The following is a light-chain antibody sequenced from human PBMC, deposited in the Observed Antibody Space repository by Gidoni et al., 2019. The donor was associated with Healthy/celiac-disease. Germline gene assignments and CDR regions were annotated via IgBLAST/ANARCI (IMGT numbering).Light chain of an antibody. J-gene: IGKJ2*01. CDR3: QQGYSTPR. CDR2: AAS. Sequence: DIQMTQSPSSLSASGGDRVTITCRASQSISSYLNWYQQNAGKDSKLLIYAASIWQSGVPSRFSGRGAGTVFTLTISSLQPEDFASYYCQQGYSTPRVGQGTKLEIK. CDR1: QSISSY. V-gene: IGKV1-39*01.